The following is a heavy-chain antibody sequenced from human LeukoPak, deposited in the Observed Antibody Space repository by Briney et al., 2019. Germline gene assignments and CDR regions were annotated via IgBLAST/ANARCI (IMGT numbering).Heavy chain of an antibody. CDR2: INGSGGST. CDR1: GFTFSSYA. V-gene: IGHV3-23*01. Sequence: PGGSLRLSCAASGFTFSSYAMSWVRQAPGKGLEWVSAINGSGGSTYYADSVKGRFTISRDNSKNTLYLQMNSLRAEDTAVYYCAKAPIESSDPGLYYFDYWGQGTLVTVSS. D-gene: IGHD1-1*01. J-gene: IGHJ4*02. CDR3: AKAPIESSDPGLYYFDY.